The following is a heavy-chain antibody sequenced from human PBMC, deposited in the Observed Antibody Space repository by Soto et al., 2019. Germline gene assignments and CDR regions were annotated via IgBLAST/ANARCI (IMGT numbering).Heavy chain of an antibody. V-gene: IGHV1-24*01. Sequence: QVQLVQSGAEVKKPGASVKVSCKVSGYTLTELSMHWVRQAPGKGLEWMGGFDPEDGETIYAQKFQGRVIMTEDTSTDTAYMELSSLRSEDTAVYYCATAVSYYYGSGEKGENYWGQGTLVTVSS. CDR3: ATAVSYYYGSGEKGENY. D-gene: IGHD3-10*01. J-gene: IGHJ4*02. CDR1: GYTLTELS. CDR2: FDPEDGET.